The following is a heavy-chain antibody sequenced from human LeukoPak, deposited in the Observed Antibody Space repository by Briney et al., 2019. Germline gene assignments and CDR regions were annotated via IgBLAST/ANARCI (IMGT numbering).Heavy chain of an antibody. J-gene: IGHJ4*02. CDR1: GFTFSSYA. Sequence: PGGSLRLSCAASGFTFSSYAMHWVRQAPGKGLEWVAVISYDGSNKYYADSVKGRFTISRDNSKNTLYLQMNSLRAEDTAVYYYARAPLIGSWGQGTLVTVSS. CDR3: ARAPLIGS. D-gene: IGHD3-10*01. V-gene: IGHV3-30*04. CDR2: ISYDGSNK.